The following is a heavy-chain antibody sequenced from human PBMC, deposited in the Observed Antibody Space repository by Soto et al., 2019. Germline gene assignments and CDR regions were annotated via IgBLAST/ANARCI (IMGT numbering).Heavy chain of an antibody. CDR1: GDTFFGYW. Sequence: RLCCASCGDTFFGYWMTGVRQAPGKGLEGVANISPDGSEEYYVDSVKGRFTISRDNAKNSVYLQMNSLRGEDTALYYCTRDLNHDTGPWGQGTQVTVSS. D-gene: IGHD2-8*02. CDR3: TRDLNHDTGP. J-gene: IGHJ5*02. V-gene: IGHV3-7*04. CDR2: ISPDGSEE.